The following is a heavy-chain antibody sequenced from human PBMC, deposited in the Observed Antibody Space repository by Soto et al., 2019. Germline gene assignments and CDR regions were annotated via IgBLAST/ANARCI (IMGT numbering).Heavy chain of an antibody. J-gene: IGHJ6*02. CDR1: GGTFSSYA. D-gene: IGHD2-2*02. V-gene: IGHV1-69*01. CDR2: IIPIFGTA. Sequence: QVQLVQSGAEVKKPGSSVKVSCKASGGTFSSYAISWVRQAPGQGLEWMGGIIPIFGTANYAQKFQGRVTITADESTSTAYMELSSLRSEDTAVYYCARVRCVVVPAAIREDYYSYGMDVWGQGTTVTVSS. CDR3: ARVRCVVVPAAIREDYYSYGMDV.